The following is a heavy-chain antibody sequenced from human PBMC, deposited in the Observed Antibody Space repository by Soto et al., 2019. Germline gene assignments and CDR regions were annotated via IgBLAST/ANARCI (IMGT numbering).Heavy chain of an antibody. V-gene: IGHV4-30-4*01. CDR1: GGSISSGDFY. CDR2: VYYSGST. D-gene: IGHD3-16*01. J-gene: IGHJ6*02. Sequence: PSETLSLTCTVSGGSISSGDFYWSWIRQPPGKGLEWIGYVYYSGSTHYNPSLKSRVTISVDTSKNQFSLKLSSVTVADTAVYYCARGLGYGFYYYYYGMDVWGQGTTVTVSS. CDR3: ARGLGYGFYYYYYGMDV.